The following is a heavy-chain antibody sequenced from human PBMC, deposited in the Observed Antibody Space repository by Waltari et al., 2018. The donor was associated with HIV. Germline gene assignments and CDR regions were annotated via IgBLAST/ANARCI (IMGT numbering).Heavy chain of an antibody. CDR2: IKQEGSEK. Sequence: EVQLVESGGGLVQPGGSLRLSCAASGFTFSSYWMSWVRQAPGKGREWLTNIKQEGSEKYYVDSVNGRFTISRDNAKNSLYLQMNSLRAEDTAVYYCARGGFYGSGSKVNWGQGTLVTVSS. CDR3: ARGGFYGSGSKVN. V-gene: IGHV3-7*04. J-gene: IGHJ4*02. CDR1: GFTFSSYW. D-gene: IGHD3-10*01.